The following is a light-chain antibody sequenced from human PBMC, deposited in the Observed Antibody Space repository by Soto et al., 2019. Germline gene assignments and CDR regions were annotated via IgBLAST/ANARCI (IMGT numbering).Light chain of an antibody. V-gene: IGKV3-11*01. J-gene: IGKJ3*01. CDR3: LQRTNWPRFT. Sequence: EIVLTKSPATLSLSPGDLATLPCTASQGLSTYFASYQQILGQAPRLLFYYASIRAPVIPARFSGSGSGTDFTLTISSLGPEDFAFYYCLQRTNWPRFTVGPGTKVDIK. CDR1: QGLSTY. CDR2: YAS.